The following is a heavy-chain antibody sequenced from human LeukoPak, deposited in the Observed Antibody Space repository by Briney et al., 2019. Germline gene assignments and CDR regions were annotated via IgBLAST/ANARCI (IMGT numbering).Heavy chain of an antibody. J-gene: IGHJ2*01. V-gene: IGHV3-48*03. CDR3: ARGGEYWFFDL. CDR1: GLTFSRYE. D-gene: IGHD3-16*01. Sequence: GGSLRLSCAASGLTFSRYEMNWVRQAPGKGLEWLSYISSRGTSIYYAESVKGRFTVSRDKAKNSLFLQMNSLRAEDTAVYYCARGGEYWFFDLWGRGTLVTVSS. CDR2: ISSRGTSI.